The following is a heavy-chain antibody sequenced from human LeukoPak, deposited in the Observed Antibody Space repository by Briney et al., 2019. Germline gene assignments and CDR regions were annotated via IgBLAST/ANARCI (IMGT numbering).Heavy chain of an antibody. Sequence: GGSLRLSCAASGFTVSSNYMSWVRQAPGKGLEWVSAISGSGGSTYYADSVKGRFTISRDNSKNTLYLQMNSLKAEDTAVYYCTRYDFWSGYWTGDAFDIWGQGTMVTVSS. D-gene: IGHD3-3*01. CDR1: GFTVSSNY. J-gene: IGHJ3*02. CDR3: TRYDFWSGYWTGDAFDI. CDR2: ISGSGGST. V-gene: IGHV3-23*01.